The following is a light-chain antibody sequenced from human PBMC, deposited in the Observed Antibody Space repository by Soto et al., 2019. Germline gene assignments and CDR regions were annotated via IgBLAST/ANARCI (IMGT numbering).Light chain of an antibody. Sequence: EILMTQSPATLSVSPGESATLSCRASHRVSSYLAWYQQKPGKAPRLLIYCASTRATGIPARFSGSGYGTVFTLTISSLQSEDFAVYFYQQYNNWPLTFGGGTTVEIK. CDR1: HRVSSY. V-gene: IGKV3-15*01. J-gene: IGKJ4*01. CDR2: CAS. CDR3: QQYNNWPLT.